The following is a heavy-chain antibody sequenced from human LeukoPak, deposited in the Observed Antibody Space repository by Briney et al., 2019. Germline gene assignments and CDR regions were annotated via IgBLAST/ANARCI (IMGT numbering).Heavy chain of an antibody. CDR2: LYWDDAE. D-gene: IGHD3-22*01. V-gene: IGHV2-5*02. Sequence: SGPTLVKPTQTLTLTCTFSGFSLTTLRVSVGWIRQPPGKALEWLALLYWDDAERYSPSLKTRLTITKDTSKNHVVLTLTNMAPADTATYYCVYTATFDSSGYYMLDYWGQGTLVTVSS. CDR1: GFSLTTLRVS. CDR3: VYTATFDSSGYYMLDY. J-gene: IGHJ4*02.